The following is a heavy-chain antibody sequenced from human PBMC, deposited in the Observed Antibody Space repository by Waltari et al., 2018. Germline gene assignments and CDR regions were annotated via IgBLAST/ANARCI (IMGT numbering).Heavy chain of an antibody. CDR3: ARNRPSYSSSSLDY. D-gene: IGHD6-13*01. Sequence: QVQLQQWGAGLLKPSETLSLTCAVYGGSFSGYYCSWIRQPPGKGLEWIGEINHSGSTNYNPSLKSRVTISVDTSKNQFSLKLSSVTAADTAVYYCARNRPSYSSSSLDYWGQGTLVTVSS. J-gene: IGHJ4*02. V-gene: IGHV4-34*01. CDR1: GGSFSGYY. CDR2: INHSGST.